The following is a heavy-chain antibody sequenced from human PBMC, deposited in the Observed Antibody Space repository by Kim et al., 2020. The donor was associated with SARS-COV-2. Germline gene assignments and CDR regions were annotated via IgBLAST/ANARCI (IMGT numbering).Heavy chain of an antibody. V-gene: IGHV3-48*02. D-gene: IGHD2-15*01. CDR3: ARDLGYCSGGSCFPLDY. Sequence: GGPLRLSCAASGFPFSTYSMNWVRQAPGKGLEWISYISSSSRPTHYADSVKGRFTISRDNAKNSLYLQMNSLRDEDTAVYYCARDLGYCSGGSCFPLDYWGQGTLVTVSS. CDR1: GFPFSTYS. CDR2: ISSSSRPT. J-gene: IGHJ4*02.